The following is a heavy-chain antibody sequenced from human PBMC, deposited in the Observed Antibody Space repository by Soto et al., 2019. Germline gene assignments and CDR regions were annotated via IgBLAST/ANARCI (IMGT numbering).Heavy chain of an antibody. CDR1: GYSFTSYW. D-gene: IGHD6-19*01. J-gene: IGHJ4*02. V-gene: IGHV5-10-1*01. Sequence: EVKLVQSGAEVKKPGESLRISCKGSGYSFTSYWISWVRQMPGKGLEWMGRIDPSDSYTNYSPSFQGHVTISADKSISTASLQRSSLKASDTAMYYSASHSAGYGSGWPLSYGGQGTLVTVSS. CDR3: ASHSAGYGSGWPLSY. CDR2: IDPSDSYT.